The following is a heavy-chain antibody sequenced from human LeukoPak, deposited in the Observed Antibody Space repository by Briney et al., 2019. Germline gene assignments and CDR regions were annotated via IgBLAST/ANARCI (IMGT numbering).Heavy chain of an antibody. CDR2: ISYIGST. V-gene: IGHV4-59*11. J-gene: IGHJ3*02. CDR1: TDSFSSHY. CDR3: ARDLVTVTKGFDI. Sequence: TSETLSLTCAVSTDSFSSHYWTWIRQPPGKGLEWIGYISYIGSTNYNPSLKSRVTISIDTSKNQFSLKLSSVAAADTAVYYCARDLVTVTKGFDIWGQGTMVSVSS. D-gene: IGHD4-17*01.